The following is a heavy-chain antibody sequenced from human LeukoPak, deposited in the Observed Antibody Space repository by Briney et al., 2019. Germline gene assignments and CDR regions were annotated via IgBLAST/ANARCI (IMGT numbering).Heavy chain of an antibody. Sequence: GGSLRLSCAASGFTSSSYAMSWVRQAPGMGLEWVSTISGNGDSTFYTDSVKGRFTISRDNSKNTLFLQMNILRADDTAVYYCAKDTGTTEFYFFDPWGQGTLVTVSS. CDR3: AKDTGTTEFYFFDP. CDR1: GFTSSSYA. CDR2: ISGNGDST. J-gene: IGHJ5*02. D-gene: IGHD1-1*01. V-gene: IGHV3-23*01.